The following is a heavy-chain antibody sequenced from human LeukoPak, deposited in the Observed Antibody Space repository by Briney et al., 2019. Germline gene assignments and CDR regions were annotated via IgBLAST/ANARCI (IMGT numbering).Heavy chain of an antibody. CDR1: GVSISSYY. V-gene: IGHV4-59*12. CDR3: ARVAAGKGYPFDY. J-gene: IGHJ4*02. CDR2: IYYSGST. Sequence: PSEILSLTCTVSGVSISSYYWSWIRQPPGKGLEWVGYIYYSGSTYYNPSLKSRVTISVDTSNNQFSLKVTSVTAADTAVYYCARVAAGKGYPFDYWGQGTLVTVSS. D-gene: IGHD6-13*01.